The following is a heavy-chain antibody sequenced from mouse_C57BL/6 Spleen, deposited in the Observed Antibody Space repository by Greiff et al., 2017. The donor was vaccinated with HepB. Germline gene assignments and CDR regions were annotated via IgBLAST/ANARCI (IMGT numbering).Heavy chain of an antibody. Sequence: VQLQQSGPELVKPGASVKISCKASGYTFTDYYINWVKQRPGQGLEWIGWIFPGSGSTYYNEKFKGKATLTVDKSSSTAYMLLSSLTSEDSAVYFCARRDYGSSYRNYFDYWGQGTTLTVSS. CDR1: GYTFTDYY. V-gene: IGHV1-75*01. D-gene: IGHD1-1*01. J-gene: IGHJ2*01. CDR2: IFPGSGST. CDR3: ARRDYGSSYRNYFDY.